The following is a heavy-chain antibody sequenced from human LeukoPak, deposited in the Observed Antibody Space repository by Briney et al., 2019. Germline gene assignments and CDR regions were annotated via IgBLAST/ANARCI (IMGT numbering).Heavy chain of an antibody. D-gene: IGHD5/OR15-5a*01. Sequence: GASVKLPCNASGHSFTTYGISWVRQAPGQGLEWMGWNSPDNGKAEYEKMCQGRVTMTTDTITRTVNMNLRSLSSDDTAVYYCARDQVSHIMPLYMDVWGKGTTVSVSS. CDR1: GHSFTTYG. CDR2: NSPDNGKA. V-gene: IGHV1-18*01. J-gene: IGHJ6*03. CDR3: ARDQVSHIMPLYMDV.